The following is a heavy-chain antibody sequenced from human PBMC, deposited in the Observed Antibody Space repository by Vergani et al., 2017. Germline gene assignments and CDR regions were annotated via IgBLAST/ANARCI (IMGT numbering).Heavy chain of an antibody. D-gene: IGHD6-19*01. CDR1: GYTFTDFF. CDR3: ARVAGGKIENWFDP. V-gene: IGHV1-2*02. J-gene: IGHJ5*02. CDR2: INPTGSR. Sequence: LVQSGPEVKEPGASVKVSCLVSGYTFTDFFLAWVRQIPGERPEWMGWINPTGSRRYAEQFEGRVTMTTDTSISTAYMELSRLRSDDTAVYYCARVAGGKIENWFDPWGQGTLVTVSS.